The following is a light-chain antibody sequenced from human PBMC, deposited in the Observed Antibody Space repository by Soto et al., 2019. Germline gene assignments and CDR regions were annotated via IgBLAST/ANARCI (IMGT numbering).Light chain of an antibody. CDR3: QQYNNWPRT. CDR2: GAS. CDR1: QSVSSSY. Sequence: EIVLTQSPGTLSLSPGERATLSCRASQSVSSSYLAWYQQKPGQAPRLHIYGASSRATGIPDRFSGSGSGTEFTFSISSLQSEDFAVYYCQQYNNWPRTFGQGTKVDIK. J-gene: IGKJ1*01. V-gene: IGKV3-20*01.